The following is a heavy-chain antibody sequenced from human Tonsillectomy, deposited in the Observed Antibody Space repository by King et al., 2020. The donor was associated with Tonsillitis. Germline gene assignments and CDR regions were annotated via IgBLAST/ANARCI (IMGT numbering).Heavy chain of an antibody. J-gene: IGHJ4*02. CDR1: GYTFTSYY. V-gene: IGHV1-46*01. Sequence: VQLVESGAEVKKPGASVKVSCKASGYTFTSYYMHWVRQAPGQGLEWMGIINPSGGSTSYAQGFQGRVTMTRDTSTSTVYMELSSLNSEDTAVYYCARDQGGAGSQYYFDYWGQGTLVTVSS. CDR2: INPSGGST. D-gene: IGHD3-10*01. CDR3: ARDQGGAGSQYYFDY.